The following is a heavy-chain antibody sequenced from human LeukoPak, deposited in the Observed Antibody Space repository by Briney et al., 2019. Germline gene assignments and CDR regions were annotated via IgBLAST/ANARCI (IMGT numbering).Heavy chain of an antibody. J-gene: IGHJ4*02. V-gene: IGHV4-59*01. Sequence: SETLSLTCTVSGGSISSYYWSWIRQPPGKGLEWIGYIYYSGSTNYNPSLKSRVTISVDTSKNQFSLKLSSVTAADTAVYYRARGPRQIYCSGGSCYYFDYWGQGTLVTVSS. CDR1: GGSISSYY. CDR2: IYYSGST. D-gene: IGHD2-15*01. CDR3: ARGPRQIYCSGGSCYYFDY.